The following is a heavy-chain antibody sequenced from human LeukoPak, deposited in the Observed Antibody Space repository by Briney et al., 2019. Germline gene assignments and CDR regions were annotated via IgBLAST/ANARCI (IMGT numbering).Heavy chain of an antibody. CDR2: IYHGGST. Sequence: SETLSLTCTVSGYSISSGYYWGWIRQPPGKGLEWIGTIYHGGSTDYNPSLESRVIISVDTSKNQFSLKLTSVTAADTAVYYCARGFRGRFSVWDAFQIWGQGTMVTVSS. J-gene: IGHJ3*02. V-gene: IGHV4-38-2*02. CDR1: GYSISSGYY. D-gene: IGHD3-10*01. CDR3: ARGFRGRFSVWDAFQI.